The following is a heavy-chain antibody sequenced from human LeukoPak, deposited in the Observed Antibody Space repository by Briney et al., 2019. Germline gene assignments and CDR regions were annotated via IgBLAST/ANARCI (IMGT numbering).Heavy chain of an antibody. J-gene: IGHJ4*02. Sequence: SETLSLTCTVSGGSVSSSSYYWGWIRQPPGKGLEWIGSIYYSGSTYHNPSLKSRVTISVDTSKNQFSLKLSSVTAADTAVYYCARHRTGSSGWYGGPYYFDYWGQGTLVTVSS. D-gene: IGHD6-19*01. V-gene: IGHV4-39*01. CDR3: ARHRTGSSGWYGGPYYFDY. CDR2: IYYSGST. CDR1: GGSVSSSSYY.